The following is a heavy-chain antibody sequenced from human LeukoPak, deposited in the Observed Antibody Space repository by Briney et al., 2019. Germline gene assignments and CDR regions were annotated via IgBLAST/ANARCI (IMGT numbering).Heavy chain of an antibody. D-gene: IGHD3-22*01. CDR2: ISSSSSYI. V-gene: IGHV3-21*01. J-gene: IGHJ4*02. Sequence: PGGSLRVSCAASGFTFSSYSMNWVRQAPGKGLEWVSSISSSSSYIYYADSVKGRFTISRDNAKNSLYLQMNSLRAEDTAVYYCARDQGGYDSSGYYYEPYYFDYWGQGTLVTVSS. CDR3: ARDQGGYDSSGYYYEPYYFDY. CDR1: GFTFSSYS.